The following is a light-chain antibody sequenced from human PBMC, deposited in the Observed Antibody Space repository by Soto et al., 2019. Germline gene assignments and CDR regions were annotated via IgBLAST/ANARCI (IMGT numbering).Light chain of an antibody. Sequence: EIVVTQSPATLSLSPGERATLSCRTSQSVGSYLAWYQKKPGKAPRLLIYDASNRATGIPARFSGSGSGRDSALTISSLEPEDCAVYYCRQRSTWPPLSFGGGTQVEIK. J-gene: IGKJ4*01. CDR1: QSVGSY. CDR2: DAS. CDR3: RQRSTWPPLS. V-gene: IGKV3-11*02.